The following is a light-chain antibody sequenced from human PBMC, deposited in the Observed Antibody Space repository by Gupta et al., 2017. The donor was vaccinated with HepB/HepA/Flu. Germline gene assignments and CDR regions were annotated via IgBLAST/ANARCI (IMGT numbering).Light chain of an antibody. CDR2: WAS. CDR3: QQYFSTPYT. V-gene: IGKV4-1*01. Sequence: DIVMTQSLDSLAVALGERATFNCKSSHNVIYSSNSKYDLAWYQQKPGQPPKLLIYWASTRESGVPDRFSGSGSGTDFTLTISSLHAEDVAVYYCQQYFSTPYTFGQGTKLEIK. J-gene: IGKJ2*01. CDR1: HNVIYSSNSKYD.